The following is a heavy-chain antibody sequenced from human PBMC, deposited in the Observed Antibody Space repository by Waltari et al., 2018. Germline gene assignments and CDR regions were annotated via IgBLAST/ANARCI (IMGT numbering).Heavy chain of an antibody. CDR3: ASLPYYYDSSGYYKDY. Sequence: QVQLQQWGAGLLKPSETLSLTCAVYGGSFSGYYWSWIRQPPGKGLEWIGEINHSGSTNYNPSLKSRVTISVDTSKNQLSLKLSSVTAADTAVYYCASLPYYYDSSGYYKDYWGQGTLVTVSS. D-gene: IGHD3-22*01. CDR2: INHSGST. J-gene: IGHJ4*02. CDR1: GGSFSGYY. V-gene: IGHV4-34*01.